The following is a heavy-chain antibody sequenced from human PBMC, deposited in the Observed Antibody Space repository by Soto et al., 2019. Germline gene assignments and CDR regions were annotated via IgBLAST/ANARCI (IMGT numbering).Heavy chain of an antibody. V-gene: IGHV3-21*01. CDR3: ARDKERVFDY. D-gene: IGHD1-26*01. Sequence: GGSLRLSCAASGFTFSSYSMNWVRQAPGKGLEWVSSISSSSSYIYYADSVKGRFTISRDNSKNTLYLQMNSLRAEDTAVYYCARDKERVFDYWGQGTLVTVSS. CDR2: ISSSSSYI. CDR1: GFTFSSYS. J-gene: IGHJ4*02.